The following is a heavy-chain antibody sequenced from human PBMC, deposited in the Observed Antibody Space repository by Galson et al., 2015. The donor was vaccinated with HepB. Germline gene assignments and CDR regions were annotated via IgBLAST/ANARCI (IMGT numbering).Heavy chain of an antibody. J-gene: IGHJ3*02. CDR3: AREILNGDAFDI. D-gene: IGHD2-15*01. V-gene: IGHV3-30-3*01. CDR2: ISYDGSNK. CDR1: GFTFSSYA. Sequence: SLRLSCAASGFTFSSYAMHWVRQAPGKGLEWVAVISYDGSNKYYADSVKGRFTISRDNSKNTLYLQMNSLRAEDTAVYYCAREILNGDAFDIWGQGTMVTVSS.